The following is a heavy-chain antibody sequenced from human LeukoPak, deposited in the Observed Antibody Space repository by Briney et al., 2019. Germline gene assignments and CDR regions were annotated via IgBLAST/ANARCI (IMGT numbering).Heavy chain of an antibody. D-gene: IGHD3-10*01. CDR2: IIPIFGTA. V-gene: IGHV1-69*13. CDR3: ARAVSGWFGMDV. J-gene: IGHJ6*02. CDR1: GGTFSSYA. Sequence: GASVNVSCKASGGTFSSYAISWVRQAPGQGLEWMGGIIPIFGTANYAQKFQGRVTITADESTSTAYMELSSLRSEDTAVYYCARAVSGWFGMDVWGQGTTVTVSS.